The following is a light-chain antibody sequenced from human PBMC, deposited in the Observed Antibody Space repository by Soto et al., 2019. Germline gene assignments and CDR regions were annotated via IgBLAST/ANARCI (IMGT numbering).Light chain of an antibody. J-gene: IGKJ1*01. CDR2: GAS. V-gene: IGKV3-20*01. Sequence: EIVFTQSPGTLSLSPGNRATLSCRASQSISSSYLAWYQQKPGQAPRLLIYGASSRATGIPDRFSGSGSGTGFTLTIIRLEPEDFAVYYCQPYGCSSCTFGQGTKVDIK. CDR3: QPYGCSSCT. CDR1: QSISSSY.